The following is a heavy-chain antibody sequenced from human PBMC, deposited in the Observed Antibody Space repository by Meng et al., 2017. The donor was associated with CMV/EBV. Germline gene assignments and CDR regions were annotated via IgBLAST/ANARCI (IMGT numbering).Heavy chain of an antibody. CDR2: IYPNSGGT. CDR3: VRDHNWGPDY. J-gene: IGHJ4*02. V-gene: IGHV1-2*02. CDR1: GYRFSDHY. Sequence: QGQLVQPGAEVKSPGASVQVSCQTAGYRFSDHYMHWVRQAPGQGLEWMGWIYPNSGGTHYAQKFQDRVTMTRDTSISTVYMELSRLTSDDTAVYYCVRDHNWGPDYWGQGTLVTVSS. D-gene: IGHD1-1*01.